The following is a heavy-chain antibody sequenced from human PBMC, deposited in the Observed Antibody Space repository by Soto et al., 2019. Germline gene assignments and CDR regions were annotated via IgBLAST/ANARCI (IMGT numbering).Heavy chain of an antibody. D-gene: IGHD5-12*01. CDR2: IVVGSGNA. Sequence: SVKVSCKASGFTFTSSAVQWVRQARGQRLEWIGWIVVGSGNANYAQKLQERVTITRDMSTSTAYMELRSLRSDDTAVYYCAREAAFGYSGSDGPQSRDYFDYWGQGTLVTVSS. CDR3: AREAAFGYSGSDGPQSRDYFDY. CDR1: GFTFTSSA. J-gene: IGHJ4*02. V-gene: IGHV1-58*01.